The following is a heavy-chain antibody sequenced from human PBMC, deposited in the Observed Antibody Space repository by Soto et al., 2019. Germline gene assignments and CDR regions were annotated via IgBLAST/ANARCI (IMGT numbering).Heavy chain of an antibody. CDR2: ISYSGFA. V-gene: IGHV4-59*01. Sequence: SETLSLTCTVSGGSIIPYYWSWIRQPPGKGLEWIGHISYSGFANYNPSLNGRLTISVDTSKNELSLKLSSVTAADTAVYYCARLERTVTSYYYYYGVDVWGQGTTVTVSS. CDR1: GGSIIPYY. J-gene: IGHJ6*02. CDR3: ARLERTVTSYYYYYGVDV. D-gene: IGHD4-17*01.